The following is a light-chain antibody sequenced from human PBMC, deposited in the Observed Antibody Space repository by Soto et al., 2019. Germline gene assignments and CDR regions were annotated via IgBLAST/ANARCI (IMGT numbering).Light chain of an antibody. CDR1: QSVSSNF. J-gene: IGKJ4*01. Sequence: ESVASQSPGTLSLSKGERDTLYCRASQSVSSNFLAWYQQKPGQAPRLLIYGASNRATGIPDRFSGSGSGTDFTLTIDSLQPDDFATYYCQPYNSNPPLTSGGGTKVDI. CDR2: GAS. V-gene: IGKV3-20*01. CDR3: QPYNSNPPLT.